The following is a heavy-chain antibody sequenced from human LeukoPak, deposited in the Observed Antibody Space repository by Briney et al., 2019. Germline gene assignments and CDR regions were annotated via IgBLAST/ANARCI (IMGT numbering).Heavy chain of an antibody. CDR1: GFTFSSYW. J-gene: IGHJ3*02. CDR2: IKQDGSEK. V-gene: IGHV3-7*01. CDR3: ARTVYSYGRNDAFDI. D-gene: IGHD5-18*01. Sequence: GGSLRLSCAASGFTFSSYWMSWVRQAPGKGLEWVANIKQDGSEKYYVDSVKGRFTISRDNAKNSLYLQMNSLRAEDTAVYYCARTVYSYGRNDAFDIWGQGTMVTVSS.